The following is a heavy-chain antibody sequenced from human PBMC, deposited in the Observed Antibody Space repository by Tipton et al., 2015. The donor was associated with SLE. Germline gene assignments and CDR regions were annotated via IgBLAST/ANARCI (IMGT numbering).Heavy chain of an antibody. D-gene: IGHD1-26*01. J-gene: IGHJ6*03. Sequence: TLSLTCTVSLYSIGSGYHWSWMRQSPGKGLEWIGEITNSGSPNYNPSLKSRVTISVDTSKSQLSLKLSSVTAADTAVYYCARQSVGGVPYFYYMDVWGKGTTVTVSS. V-gene: IGHV4-38-2*02. CDR3: ARQSVGGVPYFYYMDV. CDR1: LYSIGSGYH. CDR2: ITNSGSP.